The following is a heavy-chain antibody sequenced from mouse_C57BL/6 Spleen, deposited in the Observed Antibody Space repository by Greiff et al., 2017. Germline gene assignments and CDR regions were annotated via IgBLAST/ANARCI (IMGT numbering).Heavy chain of an antibody. CDR1: GYTFTSYW. CDR3: AREGSPNPYFDY. Sequence: QVQLQQPGAELVRPGSSVKLSCKASGYTFTSYWMHWVKQRPIQGLEWIGNIDPSDSDTHYNQKFKDKATLTVDKSSSTADIQLSSLTSEYSAVDYCAREGSPNPYFDYWGQGTTLTVSS. CDR2: IDPSDSDT. V-gene: IGHV1-52*01. J-gene: IGHJ2*01. D-gene: IGHD6-1*01.